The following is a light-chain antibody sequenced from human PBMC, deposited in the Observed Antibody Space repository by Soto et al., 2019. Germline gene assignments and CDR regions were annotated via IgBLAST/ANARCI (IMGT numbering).Light chain of an antibody. CDR2: EVS. CDR3: NSYTRFSTYV. CDR1: SSDVGLYDF. Sequence: QSALTQPASVSGSPGQSITISYTGASSDVGLYDFVSWYQHHPGKAPKLLIFEVSYRPSGVSSRFSGSKSGNTASLTISGLQAKDEADYYCNSYTRFSTYVFGTGTKLTVL. J-gene: IGLJ1*01. V-gene: IGLV2-14*01.